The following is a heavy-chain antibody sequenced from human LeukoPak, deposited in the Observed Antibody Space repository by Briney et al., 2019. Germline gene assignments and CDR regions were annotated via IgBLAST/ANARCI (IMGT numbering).Heavy chain of an antibody. J-gene: IGHJ6*03. CDR2: INHSGST. Sequence: SETLSLTCALYGGSFSGYYWSWIRQPPGKGLEWIGEINHSGSTNYNPSLKSRVTISVDTSKNQFSLKLSSVTAADTAVYYCARGSYLCSGGSCYHYYYYYYMDVWGKGTTVTVSS. V-gene: IGHV4-34*01. D-gene: IGHD2-15*01. CDR3: ARGSYLCSGGSCYHYYYYYYMDV. CDR1: GGSFSGYY.